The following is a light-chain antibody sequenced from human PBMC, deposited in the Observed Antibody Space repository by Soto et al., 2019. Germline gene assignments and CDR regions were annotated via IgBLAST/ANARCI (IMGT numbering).Light chain of an antibody. Sequence: QSALTQPPSASGSPGQSVTISCTGTKXDIGVYDFVSWYQHHPGKAPRLIIYEVVQRPSGVPDRFSGSKSGNTASLTVSGLQAADEADYFCKSYAGSNTYVFGSGTKVNLL. CDR3: KSYAGSNTYV. CDR2: EVV. V-gene: IGLV2-8*01. J-gene: IGLJ1*01. CDR1: KXDIGVYDF.